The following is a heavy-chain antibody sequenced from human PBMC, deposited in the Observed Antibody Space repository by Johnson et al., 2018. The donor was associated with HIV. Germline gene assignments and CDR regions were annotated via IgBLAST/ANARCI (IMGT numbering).Heavy chain of an antibody. J-gene: IGHJ3*02. CDR3: AKGPQGIATPDAFDI. CDR1: GFTFSSYG. CDR2: ISYDGSDK. D-gene: IGHD2-21*01. V-gene: IGHV3-30*18. Sequence: QVQLVESGGGVVQPGRSLRLSCAASGFTFSSYGMHWVRQAPGKGLEWAAVISYDGSDKYYADSVKGRFTISRDNSKNTLYLQMNSLRAEDTAVYSCAKGPQGIATPDAFDIWGQGTMVTVSS.